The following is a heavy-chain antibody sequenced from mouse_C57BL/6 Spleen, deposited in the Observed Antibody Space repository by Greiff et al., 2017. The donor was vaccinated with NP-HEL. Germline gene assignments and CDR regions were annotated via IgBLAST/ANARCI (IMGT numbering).Heavy chain of an antibody. CDR2: IDPETGGT. D-gene: IGHD2-1*01. CDR1: GYTFTDYE. J-gene: IGHJ3*01. CDR3: TREGGKAWFAY. Sequence: VQLQQSGAELVRPGASVTLSCKASGYTFTDYEMHWVKQTPVHGLEWIGAIDPETGGTAYNQKFKGKAILTADKSSSTAYMELRSLTSEDSAVYYCTREGGKAWFAYWGQGTLVTVSA. V-gene: IGHV1-15*01.